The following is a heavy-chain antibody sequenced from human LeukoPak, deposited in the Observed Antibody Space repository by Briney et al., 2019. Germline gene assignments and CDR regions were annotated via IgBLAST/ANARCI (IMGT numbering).Heavy chain of an antibody. Sequence: PSETLSLTCTVSGGSISSSSYYWGWIRQPPGKGLEWIGSIYYSGSTYYNPSLKSRVTISVDTSKNQSSLKLSSVTAADTAVYYCARRKGAYSYYYYYMDVWGKGTPVTVSS. CDR3: ARRKGAYSYYYYYMDV. V-gene: IGHV4-39*01. J-gene: IGHJ6*03. CDR2: IYYSGST. CDR1: GGSISSSSYY. D-gene: IGHD4/OR15-4a*01.